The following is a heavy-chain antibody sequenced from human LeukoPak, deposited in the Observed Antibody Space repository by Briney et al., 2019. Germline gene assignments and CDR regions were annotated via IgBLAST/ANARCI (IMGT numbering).Heavy chain of an antibody. CDR2: ISSSSSYI. J-gene: IGHJ4*02. D-gene: IGHD2-15*01. CDR3: ARDLNSPYCSGGSCYSEYFDY. CDR1: GFTFSSYS. V-gene: IGHV3-21*01. Sequence: GGSLRLSCGASGFTFSSYSMNWVRQAPGKGLEWVSSISSSSSYIYYADSVKGRFTISRDNAKNSLYLQMNSLRAEDTAVYYCARDLNSPYCSGGSCYSEYFDYWGQGTLVTVSS.